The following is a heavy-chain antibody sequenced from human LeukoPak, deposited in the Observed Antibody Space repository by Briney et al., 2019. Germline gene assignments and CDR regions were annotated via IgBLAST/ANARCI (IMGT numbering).Heavy chain of an antibody. CDR1: GFTFSSYG. J-gene: IGHJ4*02. CDR2: ISGSGGST. Sequence: GGSLRLSCAASGFTFSSYGMSWVRQAPGKGLEWVSAISGSGGSTYYADSVKGRFTISRDNSKNTLYLQMNSLRAEDTAVYYCAKDPHYGNILTGYYNLDYWGQGTLVTVSS. V-gene: IGHV3-23*01. CDR3: AKDPHYGNILTGYYNLDY. D-gene: IGHD3-9*01.